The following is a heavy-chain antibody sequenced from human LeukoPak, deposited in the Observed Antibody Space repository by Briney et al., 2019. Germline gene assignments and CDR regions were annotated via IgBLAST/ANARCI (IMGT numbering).Heavy chain of an antibody. CDR2: INNSGDST. J-gene: IGHJ5*02. D-gene: IGHD3-9*01. CDR1: GFTFSSFA. Sequence: PGGSLRLSCAASGFTFSSFAMTWVRQAPGKGLEWVSTINNSGDSTYDGDSVKGRFTISRDNSKNTLYLQMNSLRAEDTAVYYCAKDPSSYDILTGYPLTWGQGTLVTVSS. CDR3: AKDPSSYDILTGYPLT. V-gene: IGHV3-23*01.